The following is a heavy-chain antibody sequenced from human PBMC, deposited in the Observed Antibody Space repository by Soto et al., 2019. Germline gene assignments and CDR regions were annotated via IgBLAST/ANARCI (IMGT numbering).Heavy chain of an antibody. J-gene: IGHJ4*02. CDR1: GYTFMNHY. CDR2: NNPTGDRI. CDR3: ARDGGNMWGYFDH. D-gene: IGHD7-27*01. V-gene: IGHV1-46*01. Sequence: QVQLVQSGAEVKKPGASVKVSCKTSGYTFMNHYRHWKRQAPGQGLEWMVINNPTGDRINYAEKFEGSVTMTTDTSTSTVSMELTSLRLEDTAVYYCARDGGNMWGYFDHWGQGSLVTVSS.